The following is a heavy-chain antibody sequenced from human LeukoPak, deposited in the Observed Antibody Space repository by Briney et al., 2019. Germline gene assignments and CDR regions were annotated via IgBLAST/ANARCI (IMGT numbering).Heavy chain of an antibody. D-gene: IGHD1-7*01. Sequence: ASVKVSCNASGYTFTGYYMHWVRQAPGQGLEWMGWINPNSGGTNYAQKFQGRVTMTRDTSISTAYMELSRLRSDDTAVYYCARVLAGTIVYWGQGTLVTVSS. CDR3: ARVLAGTIVY. V-gene: IGHV1-2*02. CDR1: GYTFTGYY. J-gene: IGHJ4*02. CDR2: INPNSGGT.